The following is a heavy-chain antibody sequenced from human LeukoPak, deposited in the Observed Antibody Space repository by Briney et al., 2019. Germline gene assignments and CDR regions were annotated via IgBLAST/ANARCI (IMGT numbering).Heavy chain of an antibody. CDR1: GYSISSGYY. CDR2: IYHSGRT. Sequence: SETLSLTCTASGYSISSGYYWGWIRQPPGKGLEWIGSIYHSGRTFHNPSLKSRVTISVDTSKNQFSLKLNSVTAADTAVYYCARGGYYGSGNDFRFDPWGQGTLVTVSS. V-gene: IGHV4-38-2*02. CDR3: ARGGYYGSGNDFRFDP. D-gene: IGHD3-10*01. J-gene: IGHJ5*02.